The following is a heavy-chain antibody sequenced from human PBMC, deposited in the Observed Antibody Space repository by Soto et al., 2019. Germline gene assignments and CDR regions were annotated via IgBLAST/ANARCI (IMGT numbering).Heavy chain of an antibody. V-gene: IGHV3-53*01. Sequence: PGGSLRLSCAASGFTVSSNYMSWVRQAPGKGLEWVSVIYSGGSTYYADSVKGRFTISRDNSKNTLYPQMNSLRAEDTAVYYCASYYDSSGYYQYFQHWGHGTLVTVSS. CDR1: GFTVSSNY. CDR3: ASYYDSSGYYQYFQH. CDR2: IYSGGST. J-gene: IGHJ1*01. D-gene: IGHD3-22*01.